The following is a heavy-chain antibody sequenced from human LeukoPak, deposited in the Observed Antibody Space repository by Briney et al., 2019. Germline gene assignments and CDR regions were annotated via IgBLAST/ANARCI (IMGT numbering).Heavy chain of an antibody. Sequence: SETLSLTCTVSGGSISSYYWSWIRQPPGKGLEWIGEINHSGSTNYNPSLKSRVTISVDTSKNQFSLKLSSVTAADTAVYYCARGRDYDFWSGYPYQLKFDYWGQGTLVTVSS. V-gene: IGHV4-34*01. CDR2: INHSGST. D-gene: IGHD3-3*01. J-gene: IGHJ4*02. CDR3: ARGRDYDFWSGYPYQLKFDY. CDR1: GGSISSYY.